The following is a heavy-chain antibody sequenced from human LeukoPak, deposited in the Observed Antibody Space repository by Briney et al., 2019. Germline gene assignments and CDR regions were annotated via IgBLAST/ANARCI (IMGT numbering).Heavy chain of an antibody. V-gene: IGHV4-39*01. J-gene: IGHJ4*02. CDR1: SGSISSSSYH. Sequence: SETLSLTCTVSSGSISSSSYHWGYIRQPPGKGLEWIGSIHYSGSTYYNPSPKSRVTISVDTSKNQFSLKPTSVTAADTAVYYCARLVMITFGGKGYYFDYWGQGTLVTVSS. CDR2: IHYSGST. D-gene: IGHD3-16*01. CDR3: ARLVMITFGGKGYYFDY.